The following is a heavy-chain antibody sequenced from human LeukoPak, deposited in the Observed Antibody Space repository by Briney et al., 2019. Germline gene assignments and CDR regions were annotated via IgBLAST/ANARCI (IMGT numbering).Heavy chain of an antibody. D-gene: IGHD6-19*01. CDR1: GFTFSSYW. CDR3: ARDQRAPGYSSGWNTYYYYYYYYMDV. V-gene: IGHV3-7*01. J-gene: IGHJ6*03. CDR2: IKQDGSEK. Sequence: PGGSLRLSCAASGFTFSSYWMSWVRQAPGKGLEWVANIKQDGSEKYYVDSVKGRFTISRDNAKNSLYLQMNSLRAEDTAVYYCARDQRAPGYSSGWNTYYYYYYYYMDVWGKGTTVTVSS.